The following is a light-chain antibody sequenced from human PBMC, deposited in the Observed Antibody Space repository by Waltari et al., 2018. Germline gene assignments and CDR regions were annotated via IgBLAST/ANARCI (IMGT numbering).Light chain of an antibody. CDR1: QSVLYSSDNKNY. J-gene: IGKJ4*01. Sequence: DIVMTQSPDSLAVSLGERATINCKSSQSVLYSSDNKNYLAWYKHKPGQLPKLLMSWASTRESGVPDRFSGSGSGTDFTLTISSLQAEDVAIYYCQQFYRIPLTFGGGTKVEIQ. CDR2: WAS. V-gene: IGKV4-1*01. CDR3: QQFYRIPLT.